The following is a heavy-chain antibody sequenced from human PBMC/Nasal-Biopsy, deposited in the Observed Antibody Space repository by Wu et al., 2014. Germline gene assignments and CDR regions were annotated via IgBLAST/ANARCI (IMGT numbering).Heavy chain of an antibody. D-gene: IGHD3-3*01. Sequence: ASGYTFTNYGISWVRQAPGQGLEWMGWISAYNGNTDYAQKFQGRVTVTTDTSTSTAYMELRSLRSDDTAVYYCARDVQIWSEFLDIWGQGTKVTVSS. CDR2: ISAYNGNT. CDR1: GYTFTNYG. J-gene: IGHJ3*02. CDR3: ARDVQIWSEFLDI. V-gene: IGHV1-18*01.